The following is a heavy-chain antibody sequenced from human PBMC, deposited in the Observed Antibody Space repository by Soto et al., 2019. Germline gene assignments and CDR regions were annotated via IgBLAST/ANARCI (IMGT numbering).Heavy chain of an antibody. D-gene: IGHD4-17*01. J-gene: IGHJ4*02. V-gene: IGHV3-30-3*01. CDR2: ISYDGSNK. CDR1: GFTFSSYA. Sequence: PGGSLRLSCAASGFTFSSYAMHWVRQAPGKGLEWVAVISYDGSNKYYADSVKGRFTISRDNSKNTLYLQMNSLRAEDTAVYYCARNRGTTVVTPPPYFDYWGKGTLGTVAS. CDR3: ARNRGTTVVTPPPYFDY.